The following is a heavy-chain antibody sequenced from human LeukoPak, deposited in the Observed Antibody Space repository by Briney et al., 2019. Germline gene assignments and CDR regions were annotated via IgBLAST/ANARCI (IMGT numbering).Heavy chain of an antibody. Sequence: SETLSLTCNVSGASISSYYWSWIPQPPGKGLEWIGYIYTSGSTDYNPSLKSRVTMSLDTSKNQFSLKLNSVTAADTAEYYCASSYYYMDVWGKGTTVTVSS. V-gene: IGHV4-4*09. CDR1: GASISSYY. CDR3: ASSYYYMDV. CDR2: IYTSGST. J-gene: IGHJ6*03.